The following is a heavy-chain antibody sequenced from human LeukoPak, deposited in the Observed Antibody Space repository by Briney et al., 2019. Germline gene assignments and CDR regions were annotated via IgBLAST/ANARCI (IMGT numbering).Heavy chain of an antibody. CDR1: GFSFNGHW. V-gene: IGHV3-74*01. CDR3: ARGPNSNWSGLDF. Sequence: GGSLRLSCTASGFSFNGHWMHWARQLPGKGLVWVSRISPTGSTTSYADSVKGRLTVSRDNAKNTLYLQVNNLRAEDTAVYYCARGPNSNWSGLDFWGQGTLLTVSS. CDR2: ISPTGSTT. D-gene: IGHD6-6*01. J-gene: IGHJ4*02.